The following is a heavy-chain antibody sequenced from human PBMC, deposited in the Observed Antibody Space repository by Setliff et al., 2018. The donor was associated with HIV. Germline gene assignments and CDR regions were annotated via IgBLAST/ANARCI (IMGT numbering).Heavy chain of an antibody. CDR1: GGSFNTRRTK. V-gene: IGHV4-39*07. D-gene: IGHD1-26*01. CDR3: VRELLGSGGTVPEVNFFDS. Sequence: PSETLSLTCRVSGGSFNTRRTKWGWIRQSPGKGLEWIGSIFYFGSVTYNPSLKSRPLISIDTSKTQFSLNLRSVTAADTAVYYCVRELLGSGGTVPEVNFFDSWGQGTLVTV. J-gene: IGHJ5*01. CDR2: IFYFGSV.